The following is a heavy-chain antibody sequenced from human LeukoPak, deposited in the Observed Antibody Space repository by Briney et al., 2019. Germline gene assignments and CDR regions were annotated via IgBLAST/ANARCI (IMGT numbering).Heavy chain of an antibody. V-gene: IGHV1-69*13. Sequence: SVKVSCKASGDTFNNFAISWVRQAPGQGLEWMGGIIPTFGTANYAQKFQSRVTITAGESTSTVYMELSSLRFEDTAMYYCAREHGDDLSPGGDTFDIWGQGTMVTLSS. CDR2: IIPTFGTA. CDR1: GDTFNNFA. D-gene: IGHD5-12*01. CDR3: AREHGDDLSPGGDTFDI. J-gene: IGHJ3*02.